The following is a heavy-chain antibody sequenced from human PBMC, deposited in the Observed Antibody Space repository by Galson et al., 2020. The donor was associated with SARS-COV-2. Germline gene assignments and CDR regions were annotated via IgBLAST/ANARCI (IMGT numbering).Heavy chain of an antibody. Sequence: SETLSLTCPVSGGSISSNDYYWSWIRQVPGKGLEWVGYIFYSGSTYYNPSLKSRATISMDTSKEQFSLRLSSVTAADTAVYYCARILIVSLRGGNWFDPWGQGSLVTVSS. J-gene: IGHJ5*02. D-gene: IGHD1-26*01. CDR1: GGSISSNDYY. V-gene: IGHV4-31*03. CDR2: IFYSGST. CDR3: ARILIVSLRGGNWFDP.